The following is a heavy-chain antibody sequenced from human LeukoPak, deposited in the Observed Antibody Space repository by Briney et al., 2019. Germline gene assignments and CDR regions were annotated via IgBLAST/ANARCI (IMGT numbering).Heavy chain of an antibody. D-gene: IGHD3-16*01. CDR1: GFNFIDYS. CDR2: IGISSGNT. CDR3: AKDESTGGFAPGYFYGMGV. V-gene: IGHV3-48*01. J-gene: IGHJ6*02. Sequence: GGSLRLSCAASGFNFIDYSMNWVRQAPGKGLEWISYIGISSGNTKYADSVKGRFTISRDKARNSLYLQMDSLRVEDTALYYCAKDESTGGFAPGYFYGMGVWGQGTTVTVSS.